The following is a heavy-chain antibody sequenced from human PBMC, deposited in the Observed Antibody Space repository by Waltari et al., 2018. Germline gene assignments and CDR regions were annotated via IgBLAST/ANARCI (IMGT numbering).Heavy chain of an antibody. V-gene: IGHV4-30-4*01. Sequence: QVQLQESGPGLVKPSQTLSLTCKVSGGSINSGDYYWSWIRQSPGKGLEWIGYIYYSGSTFYNPSLRSRLTMSIDTSKNQFSLELTSVSVADTAVYYCAGWNWNHWFDPWGQGTLVTVSS. D-gene: IGHD1-1*01. CDR3: AGWNWNHWFDP. CDR1: GGSINSGDYY. CDR2: IYYSGST. J-gene: IGHJ5*02.